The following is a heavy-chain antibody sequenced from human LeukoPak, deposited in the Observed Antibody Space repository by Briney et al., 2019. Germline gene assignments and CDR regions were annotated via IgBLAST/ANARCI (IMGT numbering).Heavy chain of an antibody. V-gene: IGHV1-69*13. Sequence: ASVKVSCKASGGTLSSYAISWVRQAPGQGLEWMGGIIPIFGTANYAQKFQGRVTITADESTSTAYMELSSLRSEDTAVYYCARLTAPRSAADYWGQGTLVTVSS. CDR2: IIPIFGTA. D-gene: IGHD1-20*01. CDR1: GGTLSSYA. J-gene: IGHJ4*02. CDR3: ARLTAPRSAADY.